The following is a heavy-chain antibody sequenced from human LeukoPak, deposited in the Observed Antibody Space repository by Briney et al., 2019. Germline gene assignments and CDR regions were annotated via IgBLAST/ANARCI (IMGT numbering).Heavy chain of an antibody. CDR3: GRTASSGWHFDY. Sequence: ASVKVSCKASGYTFTDYYIHWVRQAPGQGLEWMGWVNPLSGATNYAQKFQGRVAMTRDTSINTVYMELTRLTSDDTAVYYCGRTASSGWHFDYWGQGTLVTVSS. J-gene: IGHJ4*02. V-gene: IGHV1-2*02. CDR2: VNPLSGAT. D-gene: IGHD6-19*01. CDR1: GYTFTDYY.